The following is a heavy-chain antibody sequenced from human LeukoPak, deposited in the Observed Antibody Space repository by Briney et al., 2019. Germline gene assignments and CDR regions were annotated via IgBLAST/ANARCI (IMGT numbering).Heavy chain of an antibody. CDR3: VRDHDYALDY. V-gene: IGHV3-48*02. J-gene: IGHJ4*02. CDR2: TVPSSSEI. CDR1: GFSISNYG. Sequence: QTGGSLRLSCAGSGFSISNYGMNWVRQAPGKGLEWVSYTVPSSSEIYYVDSVKGRFTISRDNAKNSLYLQMNSLRDEDTAVYYCVRDHDYALDYWGQGTLVTVSS. D-gene: IGHD4-17*01.